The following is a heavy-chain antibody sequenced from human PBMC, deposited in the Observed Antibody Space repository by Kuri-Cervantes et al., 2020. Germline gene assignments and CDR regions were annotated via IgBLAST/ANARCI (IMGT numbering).Heavy chain of an antibody. V-gene: IGHV3-9*01. CDR2: ISWNSGSI. Sequence: GGSLRLSCAASGFTFDDYAMHWVRQAPGKGLEWVSGISWNSGSIGYADSVKGRFTISRDNAKNSLYLQMNSLRAEDTALYYCAKEAITGNGASVYWGQGTLVTVSS. D-gene: IGHD1-20*01. CDR3: AKEAITGNGASVY. CDR1: GFTFDDYA. J-gene: IGHJ4*02.